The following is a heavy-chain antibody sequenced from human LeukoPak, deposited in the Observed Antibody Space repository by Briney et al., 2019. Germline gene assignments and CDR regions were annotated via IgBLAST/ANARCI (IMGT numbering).Heavy chain of an antibody. CDR3: ARAPPFLDGITGTTSTSYYSMDV. J-gene: IGHJ6*03. Sequence: ASVKVSCKASGCTFSSYAISWVRQAPGQGLEWMGRIIPIFGTANYAQKFQGRVTITTDESTSTAYMELSSLRSEDTAVYYCARAPPFLDGITGTTSTSYYSMDVWGKGTTVTVSS. CDR1: GCTFSSYA. CDR2: IIPIFGTA. D-gene: IGHD1-7*01. V-gene: IGHV1-69*05.